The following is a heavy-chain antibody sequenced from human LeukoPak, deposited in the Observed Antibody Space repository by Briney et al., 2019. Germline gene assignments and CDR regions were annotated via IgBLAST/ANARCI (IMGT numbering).Heavy chain of an antibody. Sequence: SETLSLTCAVYGGSFSGYYWSWIRQPPGKGLEWIGEINHSGSTYYNPSLKSRVTISVDTSKNQFSLKLSSVTAADTAVYYCARARIAAGRYYFDYWGQGTLVTVSS. CDR3: ARARIAAGRYYFDY. J-gene: IGHJ4*02. D-gene: IGHD6-13*01. CDR2: INHSGST. V-gene: IGHV4-34*01. CDR1: GGSFSGYY.